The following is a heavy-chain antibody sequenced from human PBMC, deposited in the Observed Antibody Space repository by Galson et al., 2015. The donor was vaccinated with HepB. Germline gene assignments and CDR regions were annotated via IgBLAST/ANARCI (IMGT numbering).Heavy chain of an antibody. V-gene: IGHV3-7*01. Sequence: SLRLSCAASGFTFSSYWMSWVRQAPGKGLEWVANIKQDGSEKYYVGSVKGRFTISRDNAKNSLYLQMNSLRAEDTAVYYCARDRGIVGATTPYWGQGTLVTVSS. CDR2: IKQDGSEK. CDR1: GFTFSSYW. CDR3: ARDRGIVGATTPY. D-gene: IGHD1-26*01. J-gene: IGHJ4*02.